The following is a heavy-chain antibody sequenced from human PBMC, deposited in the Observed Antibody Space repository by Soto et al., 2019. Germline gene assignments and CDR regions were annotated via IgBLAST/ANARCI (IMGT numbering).Heavy chain of an antibody. Sequence: QAGGSLRLSCAASGFTFSSYAMSWVRQSPGKGLEWVSAISGSGGSTYYADSVKGRFTISRDNSKNTLYLQMNSLRAEDTAVYYCAKDLGSITMVRGALIPARFDYWGQGTLVTVSS. J-gene: IGHJ4*02. CDR2: ISGSGGST. D-gene: IGHD3-10*01. CDR3: AKDLGSITMVRGALIPARFDY. V-gene: IGHV3-23*01. CDR1: GFTFSSYA.